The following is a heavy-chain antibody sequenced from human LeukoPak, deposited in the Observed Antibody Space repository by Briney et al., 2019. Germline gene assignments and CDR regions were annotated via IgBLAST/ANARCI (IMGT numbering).Heavy chain of an antibody. CDR1: GGSISSYY. CDR2: IYYSGST. V-gene: IGHV4-59*12. J-gene: IGHJ4*02. CDR3: ALGDWNYFDY. Sequence: SETLSLTCTVSGGSISSYYWSWIRQPPGKGLEWIGYIYYSGSTNYNPSLKSRVTISVDTSKNQFSLKLSSVTAADTAVYYCALGDWNYFDYWGQGTLVTVSS. D-gene: IGHD3/OR15-3a*01.